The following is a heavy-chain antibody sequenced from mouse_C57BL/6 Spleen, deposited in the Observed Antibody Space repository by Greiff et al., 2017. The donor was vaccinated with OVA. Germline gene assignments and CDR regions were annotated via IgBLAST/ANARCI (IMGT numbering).Heavy chain of an antibody. V-gene: IGHV5-17*01. Sequence: EVMLVESGGGLVKPGGSLKLSCAASGFTFSDYGMHWVRQAPEKGLEWVAYISSGSSTIYYADTVKGRFTISRDNAKNTLFLQMTSLRSEDTAMYYCARDYYGSSYWAMDYWGQGTSVTVSS. D-gene: IGHD1-1*01. CDR2: ISSGSSTI. J-gene: IGHJ4*01. CDR3: ARDYYGSSYWAMDY. CDR1: GFTFSDYG.